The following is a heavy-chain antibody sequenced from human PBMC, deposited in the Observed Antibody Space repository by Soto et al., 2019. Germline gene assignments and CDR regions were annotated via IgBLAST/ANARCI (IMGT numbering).Heavy chain of an antibody. CDR2: IKRDGSEK. D-gene: IGHD3-3*01. CDR3: ASLEWESTGYADY. J-gene: IGHJ4*02. CDR1: GFTFGSNW. Sequence: EVQLVESGGGLVQPGGSLRLSCAASGFTFGSNWMSWVRQAPGKGLEWVANIKRDGSEKYYVDSVKGRVTISRDNAKNTLYLQMNSLRADDPAVYYCASLEWESTGYADYWGQGTLVTVSS. V-gene: IGHV3-7*03.